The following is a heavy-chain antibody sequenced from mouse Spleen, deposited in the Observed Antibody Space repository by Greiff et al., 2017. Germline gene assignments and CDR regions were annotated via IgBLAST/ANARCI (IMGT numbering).Heavy chain of an antibody. V-gene: IGHV1-22*01. Sequence: VQLQQSGPELVKPGASVKMSCKASGYTFTDYNMHWVKQSHGKSLEWIGYINPNNGGTSYNQKFKGKATLTVNKSSSTAYMELRSLTSEDSAVYYCAREEDYYGSRAWFAYWGQGTLVTVSA. CDR3: AREEDYYGSRAWFAY. CDR1: GYTFTDYN. J-gene: IGHJ3*01. D-gene: IGHD1-1*01. CDR2: INPNNGGT.